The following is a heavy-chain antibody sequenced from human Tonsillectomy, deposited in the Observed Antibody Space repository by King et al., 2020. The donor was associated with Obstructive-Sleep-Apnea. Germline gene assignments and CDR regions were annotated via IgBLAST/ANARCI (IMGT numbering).Heavy chain of an antibody. D-gene: IGHD6-19*01. Sequence: VQLVESGGGLVQPGGSLRLSCAASGFTFSSYAMSWVRQAPGKGLEWVSAISGSGGSTYYADSVKGRFTISRDNSKNTLYLQMNSLRAEDTAVYYCAKDSRIAVAGTTHLDYWGQGTLVTVSS. V-gene: IGHV3-23*04. CDR3: AKDSRIAVAGTTHLDY. J-gene: IGHJ4*02. CDR1: GFTFSSYA. CDR2: ISGSGGST.